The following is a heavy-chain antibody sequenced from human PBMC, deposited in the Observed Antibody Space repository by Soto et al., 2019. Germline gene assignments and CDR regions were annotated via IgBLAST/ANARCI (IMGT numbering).Heavy chain of an antibody. Sequence: PSETLSLTCTVSGGSISSSRYLWDWIRQSPGKGLEWMANIYYSGSTDYNPSLKSGVTISVDTSKNQFFLKLTSVTAADTAVYYCARQAGGGRHYYGMDVWGQGTTVTVSS. CDR1: GGSISSSRYL. CDR2: IYYSGST. V-gene: IGHV4-39*01. D-gene: IGHD2-15*01. CDR3: ARQAGGGRHYYGMDV. J-gene: IGHJ6*02.